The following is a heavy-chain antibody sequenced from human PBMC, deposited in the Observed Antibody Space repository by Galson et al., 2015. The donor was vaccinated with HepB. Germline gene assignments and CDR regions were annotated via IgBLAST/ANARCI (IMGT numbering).Heavy chain of an antibody. V-gene: IGHV1-24*01. J-gene: IGHJ6*02. D-gene: IGHD6-25*01. CDR2: FDPEDGET. CDR3: AREDSSADYYYYYGMDV. CDR1: GYTLTELS. Sequence: SVKVSCKVSGYTLTELSMHWVRQAPGKGLEWMGGFDPEDGETIYAQKFQGRVTMTEDTSTDTAYMELSSLRSDDTAVYHCAREDSSADYYYYYGMDVWGQGTTVTVSS.